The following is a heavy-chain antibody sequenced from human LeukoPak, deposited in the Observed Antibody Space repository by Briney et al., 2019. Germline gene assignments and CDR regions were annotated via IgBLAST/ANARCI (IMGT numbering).Heavy chain of an antibody. J-gene: IGHJ4*02. Sequence: GGSLRLSCAASGFTFSSYWMTWVRQAPGKGLEWVANIKQDGSARHYGDPVKGRFTISRDNAKNSLYLQMNSLRAGDTAVYYCARVDCIDEGFGYWGQGTLVTVSS. V-gene: IGHV3-7*01. CDR2: IKQDGSAR. D-gene: IGHD2-15*01. CDR1: GFTFSSYW. CDR3: ARVDCIDEGFGY.